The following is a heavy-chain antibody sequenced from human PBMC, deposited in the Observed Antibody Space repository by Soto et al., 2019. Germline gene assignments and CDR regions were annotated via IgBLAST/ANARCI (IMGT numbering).Heavy chain of an antibody. CDR2: IYYSGST. V-gene: IGHV4-31*03. CDR3: AIGSFSGFDP. Sequence: SETLSLTCTVSGGSISSGGYYWSWIRQHPGKGLEWIGYIYYSGSTYYNPSLKSRVTISVDTSKNQFSLKLSSVTAADTAVYYCAIGSFSGFDPWGQGTLVTVSS. CDR1: GGSISSGGYY. J-gene: IGHJ5*02.